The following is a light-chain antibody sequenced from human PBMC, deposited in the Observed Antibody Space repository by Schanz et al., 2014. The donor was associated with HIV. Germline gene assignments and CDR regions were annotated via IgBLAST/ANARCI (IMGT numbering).Light chain of an antibody. Sequence: EIVLTQSPGTLSLFPGERAALSCRASQTITSNFLAWYQQRPGQAPRLLIYGASNRATGIPDRFSGGGSGTDFTLTISSLEPEDFAVYYCQYFGNSGGTFGGGTKVEIK. CDR2: GAS. CDR3: QYFGNSGGT. V-gene: IGKV3-20*01. J-gene: IGKJ4*01. CDR1: QTITSNF.